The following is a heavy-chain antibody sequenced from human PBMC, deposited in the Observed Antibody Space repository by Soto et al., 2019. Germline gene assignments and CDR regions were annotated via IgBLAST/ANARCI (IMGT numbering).Heavy chain of an antibody. Sequence: ASVKVSCKASGYTFTGYYMHWVRQAPGQGLEWMGWINPNSGGTNYAQKFQGWVTMTRDTSISTAYMELSRLRSDDTAVYYCARRARGYSGKTKNCFDPWGQGPLVTVPS. CDR2: INPNSGGT. CDR1: GYTFTGYY. D-gene: IGHD5-12*01. V-gene: IGHV1-2*04. J-gene: IGHJ5*02. CDR3: ARRARGYSGKTKNCFDP.